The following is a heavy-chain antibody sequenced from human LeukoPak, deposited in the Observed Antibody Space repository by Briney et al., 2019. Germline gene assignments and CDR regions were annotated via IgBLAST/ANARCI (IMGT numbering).Heavy chain of an antibody. CDR3: ASSGITMVRGVIGY. J-gene: IGHJ4*02. V-gene: IGHV3-30-3*01. Sequence: PGGSLRLSCAASGFTFSSYAMHWVRQAPGKGLEWVAVISYGGSNKYYADSVKGRFTISRDNSKNTLYLQMNSLRAEDTAVYYCASSGITMVRGVIGYWGQGTLVTVSS. CDR2: ISYGGSNK. D-gene: IGHD3-10*01. CDR1: GFTFSSYA.